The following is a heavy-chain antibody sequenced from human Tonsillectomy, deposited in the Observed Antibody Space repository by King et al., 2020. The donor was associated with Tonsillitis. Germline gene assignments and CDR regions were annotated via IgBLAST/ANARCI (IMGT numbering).Heavy chain of an antibody. CDR1: GFRFDESA. J-gene: IGHJ4*02. CDR3: AKDFDFNSELSIDY. D-gene: IGHD1-14*01. Sequence: VQLVESGGAFVQPGRSLRLSCIASGFRFDESAMHWVRQAPGKGLEWVSSINLDSNIRDYADSVEGRFTISRDDAKNSLYLQMNSLRPEDTALYFCAKDFDFNSELSIDYWGQGTLVTVSS. CDR2: INLDSNIR. V-gene: IGHV3-9*01.